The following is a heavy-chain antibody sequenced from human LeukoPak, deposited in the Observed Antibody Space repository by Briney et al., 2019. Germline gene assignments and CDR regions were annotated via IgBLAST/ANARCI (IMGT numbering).Heavy chain of an antibody. Sequence: AGGSLRLSCAASGFTFSSYAMSWVRQAPGKGLEWVSGISGSGGSTYYADSVKGRFTIYRDNSKNTLYLQMNSLRAEDTAVYYCAKGLAVAGPVAFDIWGQGTMVTVSS. D-gene: IGHD6-19*01. CDR2: ISGSGGST. CDR3: AKGLAVAGPVAFDI. V-gene: IGHV3-23*01. CDR1: GFTFSSYA. J-gene: IGHJ3*02.